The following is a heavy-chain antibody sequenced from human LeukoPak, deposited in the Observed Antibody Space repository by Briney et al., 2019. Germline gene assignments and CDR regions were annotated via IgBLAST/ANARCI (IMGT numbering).Heavy chain of an antibody. Sequence: PSETLSLTCAVYGGSFSGYYWSWIRQPPGKGLEWIGEINHSGSTNYNPSLKSQVTISVDTSKNQFSLKLSSVTAADTAVYYCARKDRYYYGSGSYGIDYWGQGTLVTVSS. CDR2: INHSGST. D-gene: IGHD3-10*01. V-gene: IGHV4-34*01. CDR1: GGSFSGYY. CDR3: ARKDRYYYGSGSYGIDY. J-gene: IGHJ4*02.